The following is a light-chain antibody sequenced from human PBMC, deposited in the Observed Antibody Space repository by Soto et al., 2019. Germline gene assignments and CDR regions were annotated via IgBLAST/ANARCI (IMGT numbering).Light chain of an antibody. Sequence: EILMTQSPATLSASAGERATISCRASQSVSSNLPWYQQKQGQAPRLLIYAASTMASGIPARFSGSGSGTEFTLTISSLQSEDFAVYYCQQYNKWPQTFGQGTKVEIK. CDR1: QSVSSN. V-gene: IGKV3-15*01. CDR2: AAS. J-gene: IGKJ1*01. CDR3: QQYNKWPQT.